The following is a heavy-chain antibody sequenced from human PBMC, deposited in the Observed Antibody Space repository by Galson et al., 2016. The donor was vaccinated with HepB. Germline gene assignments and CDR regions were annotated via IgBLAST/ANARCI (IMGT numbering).Heavy chain of an antibody. CDR3: ARSPQWLEHSDY. J-gene: IGHJ4*02. D-gene: IGHD6-19*01. CDR2: INPTGSST. V-gene: IGHV1-46*01. Sequence: SVKVSCKASGYTFTNCYMHWVRQAPGQGLQWMGIINPTGSSTSYAQKFQGRVTLTRDTSTSTVYMELSSLRSEDTAVYYCARSPQWLEHSDYWGQGTLVTVSS. CDR1: GYTFTNCY.